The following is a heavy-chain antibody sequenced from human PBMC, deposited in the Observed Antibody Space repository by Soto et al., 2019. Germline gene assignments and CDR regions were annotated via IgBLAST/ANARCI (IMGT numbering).Heavy chain of an antibody. CDR2: INHSGNT. CDR3: SRRAPEGFDP. Sequence: SETLSLTCAVSGGSIGTSAYYWGWIRQAPGKGLEWIGSINHSGNTYLSPSLKDRVTMSVDTSKNSFSLKLRSATAADTGLYYCSRRAPEGFDPWGQGTPVTVSS. CDR1: GGSIGTSAYY. V-gene: IGHV4-39*01. J-gene: IGHJ5*02.